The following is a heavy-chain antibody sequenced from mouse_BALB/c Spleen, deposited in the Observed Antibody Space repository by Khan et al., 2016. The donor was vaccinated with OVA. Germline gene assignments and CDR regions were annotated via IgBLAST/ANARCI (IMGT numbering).Heavy chain of an antibody. CDR1: GYSITSDYA. D-gene: IGHD1-1*02. J-gene: IGHJ4*01. V-gene: IGHV3-2*02. CDR2: INYSGST. Sequence: EVKLQESGPGLVKPSQSLSLTCTVTGYSITSDYAWNWIRQFPGNKLEWMGSINYSGSTNYNPSLKSRISITRDTSKNQFFLQLNSVTTEDTATYYFARDGARYNYAMDYWGQGTAVTVSS. CDR3: ARDGARYNYAMDY.